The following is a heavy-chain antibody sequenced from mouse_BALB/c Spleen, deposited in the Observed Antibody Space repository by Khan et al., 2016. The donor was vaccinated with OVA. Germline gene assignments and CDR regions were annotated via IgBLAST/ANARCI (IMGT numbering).Heavy chain of an antibody. CDR2: INPSTGYT. Sequence: VQLVESGAELAKPGASVKMSCKASGYTFINYWILWVKQRPGQGLEWIGYINPSTGYTEYNQNFKDKATLTADKSSSIAYMQLSSLTSEDSAVYYCARRGLRWDFDYWGQGTTLTVSS. CDR1: GYTFINYW. V-gene: IGHV1-7*01. J-gene: IGHJ2*01. CDR3: ARRGLRWDFDY. D-gene: IGHD1-1*01.